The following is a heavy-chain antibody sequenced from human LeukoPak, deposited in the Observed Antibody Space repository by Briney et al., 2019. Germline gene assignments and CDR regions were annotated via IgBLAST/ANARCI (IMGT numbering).Heavy chain of an antibody. Sequence: SETLSLTCAVYGGCFSGYYWSWIRQPPAKGLEGIGVINHSGSTNYNPSLKSRVTISVDTFNNQFSLKLSSVTAADMAVYYSARGGIRIAIFGLATRGFHYWCWGPVATVTS. V-gene: IGHV4-34*01. CDR1: GGCFSGYY. CDR3: ARGGIRIAIFGLATRGFHY. J-gene: IGHJ4*02. CDR2: INHSGST. D-gene: IGHD3-3*01.